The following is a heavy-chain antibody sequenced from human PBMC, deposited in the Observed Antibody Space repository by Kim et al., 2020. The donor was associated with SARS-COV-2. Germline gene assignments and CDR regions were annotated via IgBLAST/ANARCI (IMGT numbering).Heavy chain of an antibody. V-gene: IGHV6-1*01. Sequence: SQTLSLTCAVSGDSVSRYIWTWIRQSPSRGLEWLGRTYYTSKLYNDYAPSLKSRITIKPDTSKNQVSLQLNSVTPEDTAVYFCARGKFFEYWGHGTLVTVSS. CDR3: ARGKFFEY. J-gene: IGHJ4*01. CDR1: GDSVSRYI. CDR2: TYYTSKLYN.